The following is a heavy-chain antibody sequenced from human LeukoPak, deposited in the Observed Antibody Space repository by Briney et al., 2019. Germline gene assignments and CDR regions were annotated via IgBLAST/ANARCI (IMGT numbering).Heavy chain of an antibody. D-gene: IGHD1-26*01. Sequence: SVKVSCKASGGTFSSYAISWVRQAPGQGLEWMGRIIPILGIANYAQKFQGRVTITADKSTSTAYMELSSLRSEDTAVYYCAGDGNSGSYTLDYWGQGTLVTVSS. J-gene: IGHJ4*02. CDR2: IIPILGIA. V-gene: IGHV1-69*04. CDR3: AGDGNSGSYTLDY. CDR1: GGTFSSYA.